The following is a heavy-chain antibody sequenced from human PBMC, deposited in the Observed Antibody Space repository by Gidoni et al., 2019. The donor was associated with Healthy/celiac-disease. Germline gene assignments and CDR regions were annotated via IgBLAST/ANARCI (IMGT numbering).Heavy chain of an antibody. J-gene: IGHJ4*02. CDR1: GFTFSSYA. D-gene: IGHD2-15*01. Sequence: QVQLVESGGGVVQPGRSLRLSCAASGFTFSSYAMHWVRQAPGKGLEWVAVISYDGSNKYYADPVKGRFTISRDNSKNTLYLQMNSLRAEDTAVYYCATGRYGVVAATQFDYWGQGTLVTVSS. CDR2: ISYDGSNK. CDR3: ATGRYGVVAATQFDY. V-gene: IGHV3-30*04.